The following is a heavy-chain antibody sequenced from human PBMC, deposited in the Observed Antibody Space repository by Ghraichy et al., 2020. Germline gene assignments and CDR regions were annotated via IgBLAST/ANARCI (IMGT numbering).Heavy chain of an antibody. CDR2: IGAYNGAT. Sequence: ASMKVSCKASGFTFTNYGFVWVRQAPGQGLEWMGWIGAYNGATNYAQKLQGRVTMTTDTSTSTAYMELRSLRSDDTAVYYCAKDDHHTVDYWGQGTLVTVSS. CDR1: GFTFTNYG. V-gene: IGHV1-18*04. CDR3: AKDDHHTVDY. D-gene: IGHD1-14*01. J-gene: IGHJ4*02.